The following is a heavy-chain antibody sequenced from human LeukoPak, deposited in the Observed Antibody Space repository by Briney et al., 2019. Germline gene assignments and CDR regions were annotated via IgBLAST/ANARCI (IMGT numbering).Heavy chain of an antibody. V-gene: IGHV1-2*02. CDR2: INPNSGGT. Sequence: ASVKVSCKASGYTYTSYYMHWVRQAPGQGLEWMGWINPNSGGTNYAQKFQGRVTMTRDTSISTAYMELSRLRSDDTAVYYCARTLRGSGSYYNVIGDYWGQGTLVTVSS. D-gene: IGHD3-10*01. CDR3: ARTLRGSGSYYNVIGDY. CDR1: GYTYTSYY. J-gene: IGHJ4*02.